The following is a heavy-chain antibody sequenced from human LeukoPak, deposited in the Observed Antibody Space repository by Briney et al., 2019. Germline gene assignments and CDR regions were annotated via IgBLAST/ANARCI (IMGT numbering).Heavy chain of an antibody. Sequence: SVKVSCKASGGTFSSYAISWVRQAPGQGLEWMGGIIPIFGTANYAQKFQGRVTITADESTSTAYMELSSLRSEDTAVYYCAREAGYCSGGSCFDYWGQGTLVTVSS. J-gene: IGHJ4*02. CDR1: GGTFSSYA. CDR3: AREAGYCSGGSCFDY. CDR2: IIPIFGTA. V-gene: IGHV1-69*13. D-gene: IGHD2-15*01.